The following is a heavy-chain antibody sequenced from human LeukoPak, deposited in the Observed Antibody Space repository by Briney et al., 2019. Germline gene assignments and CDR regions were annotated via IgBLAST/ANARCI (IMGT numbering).Heavy chain of an antibody. Sequence: PSETLSLTCTVSSGSIRSSSYYWGWIRQPPGKGLEWIASMYYSGSTYYNPSLKSRVTISIDTSKKQFSLKLSAVTAADMAVYYCARHINMVRGFIDYWGQGTLVTVSS. J-gene: IGHJ4*02. CDR1: SGSIRSSSYY. CDR3: ARHINMVRGFIDY. CDR2: MYYSGST. V-gene: IGHV4-39*01. D-gene: IGHD3-10*01.